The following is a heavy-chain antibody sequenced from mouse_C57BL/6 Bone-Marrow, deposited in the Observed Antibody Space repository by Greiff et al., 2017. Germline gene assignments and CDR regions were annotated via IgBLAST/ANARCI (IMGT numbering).Heavy chain of an antibody. V-gene: IGHV1-26*01. J-gene: IGHJ2*01. CDR2: INPNNGGT. Sequence: EVQLQQSGPELVKPGASVKISCKASGYTFTDYYMNWVKQSHGKSLEWIGDINPNNGGTSYNQKFKGKATLTVDKSSSTAYMELRSLTSEDSAVYYCAHYYGSSFRFDYWGQGTTLTVSS. CDR1: GYTFTDYY. CDR3: AHYYGSSFRFDY. D-gene: IGHD1-1*01.